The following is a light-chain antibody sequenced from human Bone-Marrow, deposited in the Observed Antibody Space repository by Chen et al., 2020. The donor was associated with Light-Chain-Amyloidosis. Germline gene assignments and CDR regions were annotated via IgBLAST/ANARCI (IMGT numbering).Light chain of an antibody. CDR2: RDT. Sequence: VSVSPGQTARITCSGDDLPSKYAYWYQQKPGQAPVLVIHRDTERPSGISERFSGSSSGTTATLTISGVQAEDEADYHCQSADSSGTYEVIFGGGTELTVL. V-gene: IGLV3-25*03. J-gene: IGLJ2*01. CDR1: DLPSKY. CDR3: QSADSSGTYEVI.